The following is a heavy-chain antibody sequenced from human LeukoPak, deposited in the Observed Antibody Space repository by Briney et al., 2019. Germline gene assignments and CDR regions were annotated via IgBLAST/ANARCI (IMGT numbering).Heavy chain of an antibody. V-gene: IGHV1-2*02. CDR2: INPNSGGT. D-gene: IGHD2-2*02. J-gene: IGHJ4*02. Sequence: ASVKVSCKASGYTFASYDINWVRQATGQGLEWMGWINPNSGGTNYAQKFQGRVTMTRDTSISTAYMELSRLRSDDTAVYYCARGEGFCVSTSCYTVYFDYWGQGTLVTVSS. CDR1: GYTFASYD. CDR3: ARGEGFCVSTSCYTVYFDY.